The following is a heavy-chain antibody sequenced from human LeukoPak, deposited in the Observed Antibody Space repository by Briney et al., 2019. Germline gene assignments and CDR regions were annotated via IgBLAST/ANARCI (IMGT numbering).Heavy chain of an antibody. CDR2: IRPDGSEE. Sequence: PGGSLRLSCTASGFTFSHNWMSWVCQAPGKGLEWVASIRPDGSEEYYMDSVKGRFTISRDNAKNSLYLQMNSLRAEDTALYYCAKLLGTVTTYDYWGQGTLVTVSS. CDR1: GFTFSHNW. CDR3: AKLLGTVTTYDY. D-gene: IGHD1-7*01. J-gene: IGHJ4*02. V-gene: IGHV3-7*01.